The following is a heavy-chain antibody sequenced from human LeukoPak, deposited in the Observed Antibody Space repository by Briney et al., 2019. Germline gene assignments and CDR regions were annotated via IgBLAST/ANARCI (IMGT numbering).Heavy chain of an antibody. J-gene: IGHJ4*02. Sequence: SETLSLTCTVSGGSISSYYWSWIRQPPGKGLEWIGYIYYSGSTNYNPSLKSRVTISVDTSKNQFSLKLSSMTAADTAVYYCARDRSVAGPFDYWGQGTLVTVSS. CDR1: GGSISSYY. CDR2: IYYSGST. V-gene: IGHV4-59*01. D-gene: IGHD6-19*01. CDR3: ARDRSVAGPFDY.